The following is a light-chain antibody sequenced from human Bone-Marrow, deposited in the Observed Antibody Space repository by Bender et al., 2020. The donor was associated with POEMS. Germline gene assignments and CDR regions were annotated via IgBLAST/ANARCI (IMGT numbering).Light chain of an antibody. V-gene: IGLV3-1*01. CDR3: QAFDSSATVV. CDR1: KLGSQY. J-gene: IGLJ2*01. Sequence: SYELTQPPSVSVSPGQTASITCSGDKLGSQYVWWFQQKPGHSPVLLIYQDNKRPSGIPERFSGSSSGNTVTLTISGTQAMDEADYYCQAFDSSATVVFGGGTKLTV. CDR2: QDN.